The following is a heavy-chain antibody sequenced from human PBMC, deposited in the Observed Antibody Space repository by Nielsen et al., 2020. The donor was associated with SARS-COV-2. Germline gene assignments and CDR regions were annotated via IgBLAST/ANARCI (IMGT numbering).Heavy chain of an antibody. V-gene: IGHV3-66*01. CDR2: IYSGGST. Sequence: GGSLRLSCAASGFTFSSYAMHWVRQAPGKGLEWVSVIYSGGSTYYADSVKGRFTISRDNSKNTLYLQMNSLRAEDTAVYYCARVLGIGDYYMDVWGKGTTVTVSS. J-gene: IGHJ6*03. D-gene: IGHD2-2*03. CDR3: ARVLGIGDYYMDV. CDR1: GFTFSSYA.